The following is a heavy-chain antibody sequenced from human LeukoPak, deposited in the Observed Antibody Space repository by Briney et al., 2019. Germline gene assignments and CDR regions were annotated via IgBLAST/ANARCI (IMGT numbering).Heavy chain of an antibody. V-gene: IGHV3-73*01. CDR2: NRSKANSYAT. D-gene: IGHD3-16*01. J-gene: IGHJ4*02. Sequence: GGSLRLSCAASGFTFSGSAMHWVRQASGKGLEWVGRNRSKANSYATAYAASVKGRFTISRDDSKYTAYLQMNSLKTEGTAVYYCTRHSYDYVWGSPDYWGQGTLVTVSS. CDR3: TRHSYDYVWGSPDY. CDR1: GFTFSGSA.